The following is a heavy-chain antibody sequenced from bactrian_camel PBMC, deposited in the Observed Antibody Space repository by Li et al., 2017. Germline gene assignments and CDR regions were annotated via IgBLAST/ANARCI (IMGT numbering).Heavy chain of an antibody. CDR3: AAGGGNGAFCYTWERSMDY. J-gene: IGHJ4*01. CDR1: GFRFSSYW. D-gene: IGHD2*01. Sequence: VQLVESGGGLVQPGGSLTLSCAASGFRFSSYWFYWVRQAPGKEREGVAVIDSDGLAKYADSVKGRFTISQDNAKNTLYLQMNSLKPEDTAMYYCAAGGGNGAFCYTWERSMDYWGQGTQVTVS. CDR2: IDSDGLA. V-gene: IGHV3S6*01.